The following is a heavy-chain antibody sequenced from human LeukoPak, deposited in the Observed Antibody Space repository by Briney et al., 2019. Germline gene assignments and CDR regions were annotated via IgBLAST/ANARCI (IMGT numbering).Heavy chain of an antibody. CDR1: GYTFNDYY. V-gene: IGHV1-2*02. CDR3: ARSARY. Sequence: GASVKVSCKASGYTFNDYYLHWVRQAPGQGLEWMGWNNPNSGDTNYAQKFQGRVTMTRDTSVSTAYMELTRLRSDDTAVYYCARSARYWGQGTLVTVSS. D-gene: IGHD3-16*02. CDR2: NNPNSGDT. J-gene: IGHJ4*02.